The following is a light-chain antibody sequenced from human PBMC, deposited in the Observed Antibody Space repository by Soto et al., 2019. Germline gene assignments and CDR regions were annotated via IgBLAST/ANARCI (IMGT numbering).Light chain of an antibody. V-gene: IGKV1-39*01. Sequence: DIHLTQSPSSLSASFLYKVTITCXASQSIRSYLNWVQQKPGKAPKLLIYDASSLQTGVPSRFSGSGSGTDFSLTISSLQPEDFATYYCQQSYSTPPWTFGQGTKVE. CDR1: QSIRSY. J-gene: IGKJ1*01. CDR3: QQSYSTPPWT. CDR2: DAS.